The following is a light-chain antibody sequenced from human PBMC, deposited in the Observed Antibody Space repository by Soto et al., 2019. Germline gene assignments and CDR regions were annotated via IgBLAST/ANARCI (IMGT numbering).Light chain of an antibody. CDR3: LSHTASRTL. J-gene: IGLJ3*02. Sequence: QSVLTQPAAVSGSPGQSITISCTGTSSDVGDYNYVSWYQEHPGQVPKLIIFEVTTRPSGVSDRFSGSRSGNTASLTISGIEAEDDAGYYSLSHTASRTLFGGGTKLTVL. CDR1: SSDVGDYNY. CDR2: EVT. V-gene: IGLV2-14*01.